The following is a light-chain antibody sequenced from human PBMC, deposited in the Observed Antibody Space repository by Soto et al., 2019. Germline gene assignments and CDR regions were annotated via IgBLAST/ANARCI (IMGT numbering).Light chain of an antibody. CDR1: QSVSNN. CDR3: QQYNNWPPIT. J-gene: IGKJ5*01. V-gene: IGKV3D-15*01. Sequence: EIVLTQSPGTLSLSPGERATLSCRAIQSVSNNYLAWYQQKPGQAPRLLIYDASNRATGIPARFSGSGSGTEFTLTISSLQSEDFAVYYCQQYNNWPPITFGQGTRLEIK. CDR2: DAS.